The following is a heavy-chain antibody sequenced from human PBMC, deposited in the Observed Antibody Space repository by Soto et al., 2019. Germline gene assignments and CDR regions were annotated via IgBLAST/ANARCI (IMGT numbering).Heavy chain of an antibody. D-gene: IGHD3-16*02. CDR2: ISSSSSTI. V-gene: IGHV3-48*01. J-gene: IGHJ3*02. Sequence: GGSLRLSCAASGFTFSSYSMNWVRQAPGKGLEWVSYISSSSSTIYYADSVKGRFTISRDNAKNSLYLQMNSLRAEDTAVYYCARDMVWGSYRHDAFDIWGQGTMVTVSS. CDR1: GFTFSSYS. CDR3: ARDMVWGSYRHDAFDI.